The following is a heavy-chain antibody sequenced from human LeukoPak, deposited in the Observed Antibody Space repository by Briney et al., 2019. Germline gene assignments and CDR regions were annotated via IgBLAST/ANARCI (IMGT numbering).Heavy chain of an antibody. CDR1: GGSISSYY. Sequence: PSETLSLTCTVSGGSISSYYWSWIQQPPGKGLEWIGYIYTSGSTNYNPSLKSRVTISVDTSKNQFSLKLSSVTAADTAVYYCARHKTTTLDAFDIRGQGTMVTVSS. CDR2: IYTSGST. D-gene: IGHD1-1*01. CDR3: ARHKTTTLDAFDI. V-gene: IGHV4-4*09. J-gene: IGHJ3*02.